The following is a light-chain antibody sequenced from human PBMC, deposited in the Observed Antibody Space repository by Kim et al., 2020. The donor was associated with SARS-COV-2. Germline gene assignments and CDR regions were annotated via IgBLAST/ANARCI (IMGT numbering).Light chain of an antibody. V-gene: IGLV1-44*01. J-gene: IGLJ1*01. CDR1: SSNIGSNT. Sequence: ELTQPPSASGTPGQRVTISCSGSSSNIGSNTVNWYQQLPGTAPKLLIYSNNQRPSGVPDRFSVSKSGTSASLAISGLQSEDEADYYCAAWDDSLNGPVFGTGTKVTVL. CDR2: SNN. CDR3: AAWDDSLNGPV.